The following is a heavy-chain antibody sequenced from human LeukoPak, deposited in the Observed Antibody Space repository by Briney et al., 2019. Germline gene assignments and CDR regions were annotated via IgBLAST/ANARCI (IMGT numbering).Heavy chain of an antibody. D-gene: IGHD6-13*01. J-gene: IGHJ6*02. CDR3: AKPSLREQQLIYGMDV. CDR1: GFTFSSYG. V-gene: IGHV3-30*18. CDR2: ISYGGSNK. Sequence: GRSLRLSCAASGFTFSSYGMHWVRQAPGKGLEWVAVISYGGSNKYYADSVKGRFTISRDNSKNTLYLQMSSLRAEDTAVYYCAKPSLREQQLIYGMDVWGQGTTVTVSS.